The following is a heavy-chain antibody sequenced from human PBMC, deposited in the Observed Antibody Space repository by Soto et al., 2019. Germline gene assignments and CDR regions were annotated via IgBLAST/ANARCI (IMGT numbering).Heavy chain of an antibody. V-gene: IGHV3-13*01. CDR3: SRSRRRYSSGWHYYYYGMDV. CDR2: IGTAGDT. J-gene: IGHJ6*02. CDR1: GFTFSSYD. Sequence: GGSLRLSCAASGFTFSSYDMHWVRQATGKGLEWVSAIGTAGDTYYPGSVKGRFTISRENAKNSLYPQMNSLRAGDTAVYYCSRSRRRYSSGWHYYYYGMDVWGQGTTVTVSS. D-gene: IGHD6-19*01.